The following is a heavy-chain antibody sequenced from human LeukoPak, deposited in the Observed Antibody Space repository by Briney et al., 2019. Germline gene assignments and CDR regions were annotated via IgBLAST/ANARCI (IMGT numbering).Heavy chain of an antibody. J-gene: IGHJ4*02. D-gene: IGHD3-22*01. CDR3: ARGEVTMIVNY. V-gene: IGHV4-39*07. CDR1: GGSISRSSYY. Sequence: SETLSLTCSVSGGSISRSSYYWGWIRQPPGKGLEWIGSIYHSGSTYYNPFLKSRVTISVDTSKNQFSLKLSSVTAADTAVYYCARGEVTMIVNYWGQGTLVTVSS. CDR2: IYHSGST.